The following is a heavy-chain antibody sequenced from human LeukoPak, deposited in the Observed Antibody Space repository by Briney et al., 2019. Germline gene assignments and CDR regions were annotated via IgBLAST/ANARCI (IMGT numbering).Heavy chain of an antibody. CDR2: ISSSSSYI. CDR1: GFTFSSYS. V-gene: IGHV3-21*01. D-gene: IGHD3-16*02. CDR3: ARNSLYFDY. J-gene: IGHJ4*02. Sequence: TGGSLRLSCAASGFTFSSYSMNWVRQAPGKGLEWVSSISSSSSYIYYADSVKGQFTISRDNAKKSLYLQMNSLRAEDTAVYYCARNSLYFDYWGQGTLVTVSS.